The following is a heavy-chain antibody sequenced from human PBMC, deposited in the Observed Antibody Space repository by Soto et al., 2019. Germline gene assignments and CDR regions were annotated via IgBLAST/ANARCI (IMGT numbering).Heavy chain of an antibody. D-gene: IGHD3-3*01. CDR2: IWYDGSNK. J-gene: IGHJ4*02. CDR1: GFTFSSYG. Sequence: QVQLVESGGGVVQPGRSLRLSCAASGFTFSSYGMHWVRQAPGKGLEWVAVIWYDGSNKYNADSVKGRFTISRDNSKNTRYLQMKRLRAEDTAVYYGAREVWSGPFDYWGQGTLVTVSS. CDR3: AREVWSGPFDY. V-gene: IGHV3-33*01.